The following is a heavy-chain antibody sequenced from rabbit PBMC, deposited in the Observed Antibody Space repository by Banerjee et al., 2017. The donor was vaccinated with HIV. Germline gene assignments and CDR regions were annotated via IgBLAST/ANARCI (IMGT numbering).Heavy chain of an antibody. V-gene: IGHV1S43*01. CDR2: IVSSSGST. J-gene: IGHJ5*01. D-gene: IGHD4-2*01. CDR3: ARYAGSDGYHGWLDL. CDR1: GIDFSGYY. Sequence: QQQLEESGGGLVKPGGTLTLTCKASGIDFSGYYMSWVRQTLARTPGKGLELIACIVSSSGSTWYASWVNGRFTISSHNAQNTLYLQLNSLTAADTATYFCARYAGSDGYHGWLDLWGPGTLV.